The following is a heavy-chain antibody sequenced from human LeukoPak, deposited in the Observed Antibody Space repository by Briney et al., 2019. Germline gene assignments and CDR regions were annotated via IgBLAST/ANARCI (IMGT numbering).Heavy chain of an antibody. CDR2: IYYSGST. J-gene: IGHJ6*02. CDR3: ATTVVTQNYDYYGMDV. CDR1: GGSISSYY. D-gene: IGHD4-23*01. V-gene: IGHV4-59*08. Sequence: SETLSLTCTVSGGSISSYYWSWIRQPPGKGLEWIGYIYYSGSTNYKPSLKSRVTISVDTSKNQFSLKLTSVTAADTAVYYCATTVVTQNYDYYGMDVWGQGTTVTVSS.